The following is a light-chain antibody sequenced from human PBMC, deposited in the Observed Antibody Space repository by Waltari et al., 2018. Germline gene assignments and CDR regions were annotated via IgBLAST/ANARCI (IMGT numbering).Light chain of an antibody. CDR3: SSSTSSNTLV. V-gene: IGLV2-14*03. Sequence: QSALTQPASVSGSPGQSITISCTGTSSDGGTYNYVPWYQHHPGKAPRLMIYDVSNRPYGVSNRFSGSKSGNTASLTISGLQAEDEADYSCSSSTSSNTLVFGGGTKLTVL. CDR1: SSDGGTYNY. J-gene: IGLJ2*01. CDR2: DVS.